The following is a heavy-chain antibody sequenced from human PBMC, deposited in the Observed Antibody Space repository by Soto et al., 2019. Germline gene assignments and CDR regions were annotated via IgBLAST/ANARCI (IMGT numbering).Heavy chain of an antibody. Sequence: PSETLSLTCTVSGGSISSGGYYWSWIRQPPGKGLEWIGEINHSGSTNYNPSLKSRVTISVDTSKNQFSLKLSSVTAADTAVYYCARTRCPDYWGQGTLVIVSS. CDR2: INHSGST. CDR3: ARTRCPDY. J-gene: IGHJ4*02. CDR1: GGSISSGGYY. V-gene: IGHV4-39*07.